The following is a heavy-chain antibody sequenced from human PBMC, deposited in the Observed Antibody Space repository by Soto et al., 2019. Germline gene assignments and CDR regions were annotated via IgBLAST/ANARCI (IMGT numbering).Heavy chain of an antibody. J-gene: IGHJ6*04. CDR2: INAGNGNT. CDR1: GYTFPKYV. Sequence: ASVKVSCKASGYTFPKYVSHWVRQAPGQRLEWMGWINAGNGNTKHSQKFQVRSVMTRDTSARTAYMERSSLRSEDTAVYYCARATDRSSTIYYGIDVYRKRTTV. V-gene: IGHV1-3*01. CDR3: ARATDRSSTIYYGIDV. D-gene: IGHD3-10*01.